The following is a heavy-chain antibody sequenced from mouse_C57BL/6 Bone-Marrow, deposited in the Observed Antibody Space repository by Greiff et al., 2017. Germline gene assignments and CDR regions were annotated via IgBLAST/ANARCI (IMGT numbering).Heavy chain of an antibody. Sequence: DVKLVESGPVLVKPGASVKMSCKASGYTFTDYYMNWVKQSHGKSLEWIGVINPYNGGTSYNQKFKGKATLTVDKSSSTAYMELNSLTSEDSAVYYCARRGFAYWGQGTLVTVSA. V-gene: IGHV1-19*01. CDR1: GYTFTDYY. CDR3: ARRGFAY. CDR2: INPYNGGT. J-gene: IGHJ3*01.